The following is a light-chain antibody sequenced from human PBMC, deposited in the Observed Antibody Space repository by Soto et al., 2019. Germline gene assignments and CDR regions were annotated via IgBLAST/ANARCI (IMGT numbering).Light chain of an antibody. CDR1: SSDIGAY. Sequence: QSALTQPPSASGSPGQSVTFSCTGTSSDIGAYVSWYQHHPGKAPKLVISEVNKRPSGVPDRFSGSKSGNTASLTVSGLQAEGEADYYCGSYAGNNIFLFGGGTKVTVL. V-gene: IGLV2-8*01. CDR2: EVN. CDR3: GSYAGNNIFL. J-gene: IGLJ2*01.